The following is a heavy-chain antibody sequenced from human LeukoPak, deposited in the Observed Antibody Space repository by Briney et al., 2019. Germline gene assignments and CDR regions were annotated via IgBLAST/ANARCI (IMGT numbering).Heavy chain of an antibody. CDR1: GFTFSNYW. D-gene: IGHD5-12*01. CDR2: IKQDGSEK. V-gene: IGHV3-7*02. Sequence: GGSLRLSCAASGFTFSNYWMSWVRQAPGKGLEWVANIKQDGSEKFYVDSLKGRFTISRDNSKNTLYLQMNSLRAEDTAVYYCARAGAQWLRFFDHWGQGILVTVSS. CDR3: ARAGAQWLRFFDH. J-gene: IGHJ4*02.